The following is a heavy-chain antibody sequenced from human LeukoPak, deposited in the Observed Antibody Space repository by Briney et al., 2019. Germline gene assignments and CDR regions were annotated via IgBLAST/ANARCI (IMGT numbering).Heavy chain of an antibody. CDR3: ARGGEYDFWSGYSYYYYMDV. CDR1: GYTFTSYD. V-gene: IGHV1-8*01. D-gene: IGHD3-3*01. CDR2: MNPNSGNT. J-gene: IGHJ6*03. Sequence: GASVKVSCKASGYTFTSYDINWVRQATGQGLEWMGWMNPNSGNTGYAQKFQGRVTMTRNTSISTAYMELSSLRSEDTAVYYCARGGEYDFWSGYSYYYYMDVWGKGTTVTVSS.